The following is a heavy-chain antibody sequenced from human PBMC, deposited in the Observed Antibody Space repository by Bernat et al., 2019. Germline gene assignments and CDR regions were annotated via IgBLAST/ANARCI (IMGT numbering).Heavy chain of an antibody. D-gene: IGHD6-19*01. CDR2: INQDGSDK. CDR1: RFIFINYW. V-gene: IGHV3-7*04. CDR3: ARATGWYPDY. Sequence: DVQLVEFGGGLVQPGGSLRLSCAASRFIFINYWMTWVRQAPGRGLEWVANINQDGSDKYYLDSVKARFTISRDNAENSLYLQMTGLRAEDTAVYYCARATGWYPDYWGRGTLVTVSS. J-gene: IGHJ4*02.